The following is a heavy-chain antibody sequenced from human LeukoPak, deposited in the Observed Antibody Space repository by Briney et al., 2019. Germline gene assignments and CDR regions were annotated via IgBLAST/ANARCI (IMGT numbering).Heavy chain of an antibody. CDR1: GGSISSSSYY. CDR3: ARLSDYYGSGSDFRLFDY. CDR2: IYYSGST. J-gene: IGHJ4*02. Sequence: SETLSLTCTVSGGSISSSSYYWGWIRQPPGKGLEWIGSIYYSGSTYYNPSLKSRVTISVDTSKNQFSLKLSSVTAADTAVYYCARLSDYYGSGSDFRLFDYWGQGTLVTVSS. V-gene: IGHV4-39*01. D-gene: IGHD3-10*01.